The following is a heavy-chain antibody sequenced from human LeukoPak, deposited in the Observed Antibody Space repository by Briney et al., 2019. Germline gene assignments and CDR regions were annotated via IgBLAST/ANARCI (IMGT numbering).Heavy chain of an antibody. J-gene: IGHJ5*01. V-gene: IGHV4-4*02. CDR3: AREAAGQWFDS. D-gene: IGHD6-25*01. CDR1: GDSISSSNW. CDR2: IYHSGST. Sequence: PSETLSLTCAVSGDSISSSNWWTWARQPPGKGLEWIGEIYHSGSTNYNPSLKSRVTMSLDKSKNQFSLNLTSVTAADTAVYYCAREAAGQWFDSWGQGTLVTVSS.